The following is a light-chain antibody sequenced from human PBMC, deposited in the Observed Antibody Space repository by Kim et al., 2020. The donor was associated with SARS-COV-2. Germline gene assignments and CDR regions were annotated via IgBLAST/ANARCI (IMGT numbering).Light chain of an antibody. CDR1: QSVDNNY. Sequence: EVVLTQSPGTLSLSPGERATLSCRASQSVDNNYLAWYQQKPGQAPRLLMYRASHRATDIPDRFSGSGSGTDFTLSISRLEPEDFAVYFCQQYGSSPGTFGQGTKVDIK. J-gene: IGKJ1*01. CDR2: RAS. CDR3: QQYGSSPGT. V-gene: IGKV3-20*01.